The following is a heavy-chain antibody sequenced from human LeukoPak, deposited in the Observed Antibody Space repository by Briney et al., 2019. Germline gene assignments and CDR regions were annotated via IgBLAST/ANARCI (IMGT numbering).Heavy chain of an antibody. CDR3: AKGPAVGLYDSSGYVDY. V-gene: IGHV3-23*01. CDR1: GFTFSSYA. D-gene: IGHD3-22*01. CDR2: ISGSGGST. Sequence: HPGGSLRLSCAASGFTFSSYAMSWVRQAPGKGLEWVSAISGSGGSTYYADSVKGRFTISRDNSKNTLYLQMNSLRAEDTAVYYCAKGPAVGLYDSSGYVDYWGQGTPVTVSS. J-gene: IGHJ4*02.